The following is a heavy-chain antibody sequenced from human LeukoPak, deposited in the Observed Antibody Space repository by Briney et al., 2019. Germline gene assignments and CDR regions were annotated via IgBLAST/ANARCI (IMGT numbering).Heavy chain of an antibody. CDR1: GGSISSSSYY. CDR3: ARVNYDFWSGPNWFDP. V-gene: IGHV4-39*01. J-gene: IGHJ5*02. CDR2: IYYSGST. Sequence: SETLSLTCTVSGGSISSSSYYWGWIRQPPGKGLEWIGSIYYSGSTYYNPSLKSRVTISVDTSKNQFSLKLSSVTAADTAVYYCARVNYDFWSGPNWFDPWGQGTLVTVSS. D-gene: IGHD3-3*01.